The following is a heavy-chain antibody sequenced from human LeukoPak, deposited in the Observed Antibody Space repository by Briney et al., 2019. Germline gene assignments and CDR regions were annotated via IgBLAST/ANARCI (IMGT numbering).Heavy chain of an antibody. CDR3: AKEVVYDSSGYSFYFDY. CDR1: GFTFSSYG. J-gene: IGHJ4*02. CDR2: ISYDGSNK. D-gene: IGHD3-22*01. Sequence: GGSLRLSCAASGFTFSSYGMHWVRQAPGKGLEWVAVISYDGSNKYYADSVKGRFTTSRDNSKNTLYLQMNSLRAEDTAVYYCAKEVVYDSSGYSFYFDYWGQGTLVTDSS. V-gene: IGHV3-30*18.